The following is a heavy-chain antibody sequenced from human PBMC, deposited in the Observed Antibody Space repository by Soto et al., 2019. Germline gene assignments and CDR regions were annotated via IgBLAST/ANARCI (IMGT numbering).Heavy chain of an antibody. CDR3: ARVGTWKYCSGGSCPGPRTPATEYFQH. CDR2: INASNGNT. D-gene: IGHD2-15*01. J-gene: IGHJ1*01. CDR1: GYTFTSYA. Sequence: GASVKVSCKASGYTFTSYAMHWVHQAPGQRLEWMGWINASNGNTKYSQKFQGRVTITRDTSASTAYMELSSLRSEDTAVYYCARVGTWKYCSGGSCPGPRTPATEYFQHWGQGTLVTGLL. V-gene: IGHV1-3*01.